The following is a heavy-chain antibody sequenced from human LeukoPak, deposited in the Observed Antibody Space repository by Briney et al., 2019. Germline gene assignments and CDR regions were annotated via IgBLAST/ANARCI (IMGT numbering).Heavy chain of an antibody. Sequence: GGSLRLSCAASGFTFSDYNMTWVRQAPGKGLEWVSYISSSSSAIYYADSVKGRFTISRDNAKNSLFLQMNSLGVEDTAFYYCARGLLWFGETPMGNWFDPWGQGTLVTVSS. V-gene: IGHV3-48*01. D-gene: IGHD3-10*01. CDR3: ARGLLWFGETPMGNWFDP. CDR2: ISSSSSAI. J-gene: IGHJ5*02. CDR1: GFTFSDYN.